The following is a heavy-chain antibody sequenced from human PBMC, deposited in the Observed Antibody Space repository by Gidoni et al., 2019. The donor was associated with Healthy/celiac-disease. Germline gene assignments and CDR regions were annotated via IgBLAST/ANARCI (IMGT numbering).Heavy chain of an antibody. J-gene: IGHJ6*02. CDR3: AAPLWFGELLSPDYYYYGMDV. CDR2: IVVGSGNT. CDR1: GFTFTSSA. D-gene: IGHD3-10*01. V-gene: IGHV1-58*02. Sequence: QMQLVQSGPEVKKPGTSVKVSCKASGFTFTSSAMQWVLQARGPRLEWIGWIVVGSGNTNYAQKFQERVTITRDMSTSTAYMELSSLRSEDTAVYYCAAPLWFGELLSPDYYYYGMDVWGQGTTVTVSS.